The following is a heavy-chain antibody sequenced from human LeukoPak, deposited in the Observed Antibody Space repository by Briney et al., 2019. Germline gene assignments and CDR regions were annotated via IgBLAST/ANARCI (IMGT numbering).Heavy chain of an antibody. Sequence: ASVKVSCKASGYTFTSYHIHWVRQAPGQGLEWLGRINPNSGGTNYAQKFQGRVTMTTDASISTAYMELSSLTSDDTGVYHCARAGETNSNWFDPWGQGTLVTVSS. J-gene: IGHJ5*02. CDR2: INPNSGGT. CDR3: ARAGETNSNWFDP. CDR1: GYTFTSYH. D-gene: IGHD1-1*01. V-gene: IGHV1-2*05.